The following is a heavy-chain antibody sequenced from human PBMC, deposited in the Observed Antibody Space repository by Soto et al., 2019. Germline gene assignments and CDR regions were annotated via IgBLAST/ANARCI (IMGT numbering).Heavy chain of an antibody. V-gene: IGHV3-23*01. J-gene: IGHJ4*02. CDR1: GFTFSTYA. Sequence: PGGSLRLSCAASGFTFSTYAMSWVRQAPGKGLEWVSAITGSGVSTNYPDSVNGRFTISRDNSKNTLYLQMNSLRAEDTAVYYCARVGSRYYYDSSGYYYLDYWGQGTLVTVSS. CDR2: ITGSGVST. D-gene: IGHD3-22*01. CDR3: ARVGSRYYYDSSGYYYLDY.